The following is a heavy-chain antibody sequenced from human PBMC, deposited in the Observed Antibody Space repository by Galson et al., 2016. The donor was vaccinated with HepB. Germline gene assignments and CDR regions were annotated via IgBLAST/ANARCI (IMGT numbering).Heavy chain of an antibody. CDR3: ARNLFSGAGYSVDY. CDR2: ISDTSDYI. V-gene: IGHV3-21*01. CDR1: GFSFSSYS. Sequence: SLRLPCAASGFSFSSYSMNWVRQAPGKGLEWVSSISDTSDYIYHADSLKGRFTISRDNTKKLAFLQMDSLRAEDTAVYYCARNLFSGAGYSVDYWGQGTLVTVSS. D-gene: IGHD2-15*01. J-gene: IGHJ4*02.